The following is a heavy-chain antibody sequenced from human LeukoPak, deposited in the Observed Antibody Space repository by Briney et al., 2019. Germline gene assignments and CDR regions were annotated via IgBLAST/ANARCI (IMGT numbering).Heavy chain of an antibody. CDR1: GFTFSSYG. CDR3: AKDFGCSSTSCYPYFDY. V-gene: IGHV3-30*18. J-gene: IGHJ4*02. CDR2: ISYDGSNK. D-gene: IGHD2-2*01. Sequence: PGRSLRLSCAASGFTFSSYGMHWVRQAPGKGLEWVAVISYDGSNKYYADSVKGRFTISRDNSKNTLYLQMNSLRAEDTAVHYCAKDFGCSSTSCYPYFDYWGQGTLVTVSS.